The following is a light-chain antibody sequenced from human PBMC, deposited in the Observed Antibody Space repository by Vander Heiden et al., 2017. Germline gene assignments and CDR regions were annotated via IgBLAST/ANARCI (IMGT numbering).Light chain of an antibody. CDR2: LGS. V-gene: IGKV2-28*01. CDR3: MQALQTPPT. CDR1: QSLLHSNGYNY. Sequence: DIVMTQSPLSLPVTPGEPASISCRSGQSLLHSNGYNYLDWYLQKPGQSPQLLIYLGSNRASGVPDRFSGGGSGTDFTLNIRRVEAEDVGVYYCMQALQTPPTFGQGTKLEIK. J-gene: IGKJ2*01.